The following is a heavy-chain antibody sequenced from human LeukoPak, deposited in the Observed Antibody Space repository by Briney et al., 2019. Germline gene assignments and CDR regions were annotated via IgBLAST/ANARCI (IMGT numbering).Heavy chain of an antibody. CDR1: GYTFTSYY. D-gene: IGHD6-19*01. CDR2: INPSGGST. J-gene: IGHJ4*02. CDR3: AREDSSGWSETAFDY. Sequence: ASAKVSCTASGYTFTSYYMHWVRQAPGQGLEWMGIINPSGGSTSYAQKFQGRVTMTRDMSTSTVYMELSSLRSEDTAVYYCAREDSSGWSETAFDYWGQGTLVTVSS. V-gene: IGHV1-46*01.